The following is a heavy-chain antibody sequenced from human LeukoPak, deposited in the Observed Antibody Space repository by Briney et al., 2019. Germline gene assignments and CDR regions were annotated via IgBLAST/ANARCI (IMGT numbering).Heavy chain of an antibody. CDR1: GFTFSSYA. V-gene: IGHV3-23*01. Sequence: GGSLRLSCVASGFTFSSYAMSWVRQAPGKGLEWVSAISGSGGSTYYADSVKGRFTISRDNSKNTLYLQMNSLRAEDTAVYYCAKVSGYSYGYFDYWGQGTLVTVSS. CDR3: AKVSGYSYGYFDY. D-gene: IGHD5-18*01. J-gene: IGHJ4*02. CDR2: ISGSGGST.